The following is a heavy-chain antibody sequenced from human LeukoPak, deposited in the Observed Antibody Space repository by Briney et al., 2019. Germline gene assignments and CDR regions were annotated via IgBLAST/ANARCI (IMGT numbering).Heavy chain of an antibody. V-gene: IGHV3-23*01. CDR3: AKGEYSYGYLFDY. J-gene: IGHJ4*02. D-gene: IGHD5-18*01. Sequence: GGSLRLSCVASGFTFSSYAMSWVRRAPGKGREWVSTISSSGGSTYYADSVKGRFTISRDNSKNTLNLQMNGLRAEDTAVYYCAKGEYSYGYLFDYWGQGTLVTVSS. CDR1: GFTFSSYA. CDR2: ISSSGGST.